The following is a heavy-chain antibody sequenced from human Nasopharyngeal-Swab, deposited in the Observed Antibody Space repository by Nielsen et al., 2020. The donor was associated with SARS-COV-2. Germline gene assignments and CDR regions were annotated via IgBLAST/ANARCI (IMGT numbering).Heavy chain of an antibody. CDR1: GYAFRKYV. V-gene: IGHV7-4-1*02. Sequence: SVKVSCQASGYAFRKYVIHWIRQAPAQRLEWMGWINTNTGFPTYAQGFIGRYVLSLDTSMNTAYLQVNNLRAEDTAIFYCARESYLDYWGQGTLVTVSS. J-gene: IGHJ4*02. CDR2: INTNTGFP. CDR3: ARESYLDY.